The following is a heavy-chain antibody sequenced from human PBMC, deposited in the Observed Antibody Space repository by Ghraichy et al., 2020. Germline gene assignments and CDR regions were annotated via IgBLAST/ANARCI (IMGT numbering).Heavy chain of an antibody. CDR1: GDTFSSYA. CDR2: IIPIFGTA. J-gene: IGHJ4*02. CDR3: ARNGFSIAAAGFDY. D-gene: IGHD6-13*01. Sequence: SVKVSCTASGDTFSSYAISWVRQAPGQGLEWMGGIIPIFGTANYAQKFQGRVTITADKSTSTAYMELSSLRSEDTAVYYCARNGFSIAAAGFDYWGQGTLVTVSS. V-gene: IGHV1-69*06.